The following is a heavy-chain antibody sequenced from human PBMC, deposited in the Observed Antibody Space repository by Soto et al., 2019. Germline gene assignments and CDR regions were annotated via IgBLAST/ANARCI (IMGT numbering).Heavy chain of an antibody. Sequence: QVQLVQSGAEMKKPGASVKVSCKTSGHILINYYMHWVRQAPGQGLDWLGKIDPSGNGTSYAERFQGRITLTSDTSTKTVYVELSCLRSEDTDIYYCAINYYDSSGYLYWGQGTLVTVSS. CDR1: GHILINYY. CDR2: IDPSGNGT. CDR3: AINYYDSSGYLY. J-gene: IGHJ4*02. V-gene: IGHV1-46*01. D-gene: IGHD3-22*01.